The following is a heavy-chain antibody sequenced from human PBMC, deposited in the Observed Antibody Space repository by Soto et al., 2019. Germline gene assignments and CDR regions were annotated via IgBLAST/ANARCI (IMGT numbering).Heavy chain of an antibody. CDR1: VFTFSSYG. CDR3: AKADGNLVY. CDR2: ISYDGSNK. Sequence: GGSLRLSCAASVFTFSSYGMHWVRQAPGKGLEWVAVISYDGSNKYYADSVKGRFTISRDNSNNTLYLHMNSLRAEDTALYYCAKADGNLVYWGQGTLVTVSS. D-gene: IGHD4-17*01. J-gene: IGHJ4*02. V-gene: IGHV3-30*18.